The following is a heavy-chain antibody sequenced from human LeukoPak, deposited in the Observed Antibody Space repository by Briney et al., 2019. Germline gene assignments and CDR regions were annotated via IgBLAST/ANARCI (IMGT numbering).Heavy chain of an antibody. CDR3: ARGGYAHYYGMDV. CDR2: IYSGGTT. V-gene: IGHV3-53*01. J-gene: IGHJ6*02. CDR1: GFTVSTNY. D-gene: IGHD5-18*01. Sequence: GGSLRLSCAASGFTVSTNYMSWVRQAPGKGLEWVSVIYSGGTTNYADSVKGRFTISRDNSKNTVYLQMNSLRAEDTAVYYCARGGYAHYYGMDVWGQGTTVTVSS.